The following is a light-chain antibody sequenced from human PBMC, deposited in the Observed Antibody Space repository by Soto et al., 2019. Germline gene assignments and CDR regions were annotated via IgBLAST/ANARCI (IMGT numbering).Light chain of an antibody. CDR1: QSISTY. CDR3: QQTYSSSPWT. Sequence: DLQMTQSPSSLSASVGDRVTISCRASQSISTYLNWYQQKPGTAPRLLIYRASSVKSGVPPRFSGSGSGRDFTLTISSLRPEDIATYFCQQTYSSSPWTFGQGTNVEVK. V-gene: IGKV1-39*01. CDR2: RAS. J-gene: IGKJ1*01.